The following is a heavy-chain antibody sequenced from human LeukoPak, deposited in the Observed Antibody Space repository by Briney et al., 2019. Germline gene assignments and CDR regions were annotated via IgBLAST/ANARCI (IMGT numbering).Heavy chain of an antibody. D-gene: IGHD6-13*01. CDR3: AKGLIAAAGTDDAFDI. Sequence: GRSLRLSCAASGFTFSSYGMHWVRQAPGKGLEWVAVISCDGSNKYYADSVKGRFTISRDNSKNTLYLQMNSLRAEDTAVYYCAKGLIAAAGTDDAFDIWGQGTMVTVSS. V-gene: IGHV3-30*18. J-gene: IGHJ3*02. CDR1: GFTFSSYG. CDR2: ISCDGSNK.